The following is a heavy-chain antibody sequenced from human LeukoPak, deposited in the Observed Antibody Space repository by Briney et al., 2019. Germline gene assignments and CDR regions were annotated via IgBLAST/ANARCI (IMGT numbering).Heavy chain of an antibody. Sequence: PGGSLTLSCAASGFTVSNNYMSWLRQAPGKGLEWVSDIYSGGSTYYADSVKGRFTISRDNSKNTLYLQMNSLRAEDTAMYYCARAPSYGEAFDIWGQGTMVTVSS. CDR2: IYSGGST. D-gene: IGHD4-17*01. CDR1: GFTVSNNY. V-gene: IGHV3-53*01. J-gene: IGHJ3*02. CDR3: ARAPSYGEAFDI.